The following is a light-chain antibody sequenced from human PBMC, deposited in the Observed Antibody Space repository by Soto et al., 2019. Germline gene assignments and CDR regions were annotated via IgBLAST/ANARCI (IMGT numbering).Light chain of an antibody. Sequence: IVLTQSPGTLSLSPGERVTLSCRASQGISHRYLAWFQHKVGQAPRLLIYGVSIRAAGIPDRFSGSGSGTDFTLTISRLEPEDFAVYYCQLYSGSPWTFGQGTKVEIK. CDR2: GVS. J-gene: IGKJ1*01. V-gene: IGKV3-20*01. CDR1: QGISHRY. CDR3: QLYSGSPWT.